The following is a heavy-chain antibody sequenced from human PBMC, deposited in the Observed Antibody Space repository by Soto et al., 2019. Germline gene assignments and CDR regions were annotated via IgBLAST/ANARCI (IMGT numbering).Heavy chain of an antibody. J-gene: IGHJ6*02. CDR2: VYYGGST. V-gene: IGHV4-39*01. D-gene: IGHD3-22*01. CDR1: GGSISSSSHY. Sequence: SETLSLTCTVSGGSISSSSHYWGWIRQPPGKGLEWIGNVYYGGSTYYNPSLKSRVTISVETSKSQFSLKLSSVTAADTAVYYCAGGDYYHSSGYYFYYYTMDVWAKGRRSPSP. CDR3: AGGDYYHSSGYYFYYYTMDV.